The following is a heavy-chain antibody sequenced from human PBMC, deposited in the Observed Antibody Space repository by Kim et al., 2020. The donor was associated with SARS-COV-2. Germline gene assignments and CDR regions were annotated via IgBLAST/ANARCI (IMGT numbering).Heavy chain of an antibody. J-gene: IGHJ4*02. CDR1: GFTFSSYA. D-gene: IGHD3-10*01. CDR3: AKDRVRFWFGESPT. V-gene: IGHV3-23*01. CDR2: ISAGGGST. Sequence: GGSLRLSCAASGFTFSSYAMSWVRQAPGKGLEWVSSISAGGGSTYSADSVKGRFTISRDNSKDTLSLQMDSLRVDDTAIYYCAKDRVRFWFGESPTRGQGTLVTVSS.